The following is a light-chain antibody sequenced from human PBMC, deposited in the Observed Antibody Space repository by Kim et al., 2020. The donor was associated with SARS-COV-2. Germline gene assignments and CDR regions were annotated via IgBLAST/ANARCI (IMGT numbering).Light chain of an antibody. J-gene: IGKJ4*01. CDR2: DAS. CDR1: QGINTD. Sequence: LSPGQRATLSCRASQGINTDLGWYQQNPGQAPRLLISDASNRATDIPARFSGSGSATDFTLTISSLEPEDFAVYYCQQSTNWPLTFGGGTKVDIK. V-gene: IGKV3-11*01. CDR3: QQSTNWPLT.